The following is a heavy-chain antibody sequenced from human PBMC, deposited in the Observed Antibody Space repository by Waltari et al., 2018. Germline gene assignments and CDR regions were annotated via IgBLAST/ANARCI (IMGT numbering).Heavy chain of an antibody. V-gene: IGHV4-30-4*01. CDR2: ISYSGNT. Sequence: QVQLQESGPGLVKPSQTLSLTCPVSGASIDGDNSFWSWVRQPPGKGLEWIGYISYSGNTYYSPSLKSRATISIDTSKNQFSLKLNSVTAADTAIYFCAREVITVADSDAFDIWGQGTVVTVSS. CDR3: AREVITVADSDAFDI. J-gene: IGHJ3*02. CDR1: GASIDGDNSF. D-gene: IGHD6-19*01.